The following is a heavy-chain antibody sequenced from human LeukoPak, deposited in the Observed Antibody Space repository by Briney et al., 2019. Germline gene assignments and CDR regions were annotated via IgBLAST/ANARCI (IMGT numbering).Heavy chain of an antibody. Sequence: PGGSLRLSCAASGFTFSSYAMSWVRQAPGKGLEWVSTISGSGSSTYYADSGKGRFTISRDNSKNTLYLQMNSLRAEDTAVYYCAKDSGYYYKSIDYWGQGTPVTVSS. CDR2: ISGSGSST. V-gene: IGHV3-23*01. CDR3: AKDSGYYYKSIDY. D-gene: IGHD3-22*01. CDR1: GFTFSSYA. J-gene: IGHJ4*03.